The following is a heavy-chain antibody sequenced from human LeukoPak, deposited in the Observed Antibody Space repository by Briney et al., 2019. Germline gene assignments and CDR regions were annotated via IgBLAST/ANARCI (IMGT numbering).Heavy chain of an antibody. CDR1: RFTFSSYE. Sequence: PGGSLRLSCAASRFTFSSYEMNWVRQAPGKGLEWVSYISGSGIKHYADSVKGRFTISRDNAKNSLYLQMNSLIVEDTAVYYSAREDTGVAFDIWGQGTTVTV. D-gene: IGHD2-8*01. CDR2: ISGSGIK. J-gene: IGHJ3*02. V-gene: IGHV3-48*03. CDR3: AREDTGVAFDI.